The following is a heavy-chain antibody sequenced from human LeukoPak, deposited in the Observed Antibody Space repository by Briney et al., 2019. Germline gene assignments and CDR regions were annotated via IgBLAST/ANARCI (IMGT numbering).Heavy chain of an antibody. CDR1: AFSFSSYA. CDR2: ISSGGGST. D-gene: IGHD3-10*01. V-gene: IGHV3-23*01. CDR3: AKDPSSGFGDGDAFDI. J-gene: IGHJ3*02. Sequence: GGSLRLSCAASAFSFSSYAMSRVRQAPGKGLEWVSGISSGGGSTYFADSVRGRFIISRDNSKNTLHLQMDSLRVEDTAVYYCAKDPSSGFGDGDAFDIWGQGTTVTVSS.